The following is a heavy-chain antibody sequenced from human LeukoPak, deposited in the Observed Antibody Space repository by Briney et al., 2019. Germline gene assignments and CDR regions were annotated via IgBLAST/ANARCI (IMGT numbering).Heavy chain of an antibody. CDR2: IKKDGSDK. D-gene: IGHD6-19*01. Sequence: PGGFLRLSCAASGFTVSSTYMSWVRQAPGKGLEWVANIKKDGSDKNYLGSVKGRFTISRDNAKNSLYVQMNSLRVEDTAVYYCVAGSGWRFDYWGQGTLVTVSS. J-gene: IGHJ4*02. V-gene: IGHV3-7*01. CDR1: GFTVSSTY. CDR3: VAGSGWRFDY.